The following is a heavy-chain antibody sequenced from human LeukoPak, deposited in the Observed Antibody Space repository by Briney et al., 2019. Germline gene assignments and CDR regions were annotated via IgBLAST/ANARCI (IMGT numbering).Heavy chain of an antibody. Sequence: SQTLSLTCAISGDSVSSNSAAWHWIRQSPSRGLEWLGRTYYRSKWYNDYAVSVKSRITINPDTSKNQFSLQLNSVTPEDTAVYYCARDLSTLMVRGVIIHKDSYYFDYWGQGTLVTVSS. CDR1: GDSVSSNSAA. CDR3: ARDLSTLMVRGVIIHKDSYYFDY. J-gene: IGHJ4*01. V-gene: IGHV6-1*01. D-gene: IGHD3-10*01. CDR2: TYYRSKWYN.